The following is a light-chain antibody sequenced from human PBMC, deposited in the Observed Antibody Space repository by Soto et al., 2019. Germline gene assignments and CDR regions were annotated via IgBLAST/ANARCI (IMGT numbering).Light chain of an antibody. CDR2: GAS. V-gene: IGKV3-20*01. J-gene: IGKJ5*01. CDR3: QQYGSFPIN. CDR1: QSVRSNF. Sequence: EIVLTQSPGTLSLSPGEIVTLSCRATQSVRSNFLAWYRQKPGQAPRLLIYGASSRATGIPDRLSGSGSGTDFTLTISRLEPEDFAVYYRQQYGSFPINFXQGTRLEI.